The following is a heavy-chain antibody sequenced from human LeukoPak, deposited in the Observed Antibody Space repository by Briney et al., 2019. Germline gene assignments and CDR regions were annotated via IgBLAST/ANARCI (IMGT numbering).Heavy chain of an antibody. CDR2: ISSSDSTI. Sequence: GGSLSLSCAASGFTFSRYEMNWVRQAPGKGLEWLSYISSSDSTIYYADSLKGRFTISRDNAKNSLYLQMNSLRAEDTAVYYSARDNGDACLDYWGQGTLVTVSS. CDR3: ARDNGDACLDY. V-gene: IGHV3-48*03. J-gene: IGHJ4*02. D-gene: IGHD2-8*01. CDR1: GFTFSRYE.